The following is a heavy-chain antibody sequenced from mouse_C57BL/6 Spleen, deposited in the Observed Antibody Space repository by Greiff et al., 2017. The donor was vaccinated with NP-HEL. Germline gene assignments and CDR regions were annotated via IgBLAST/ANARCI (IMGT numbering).Heavy chain of an antibody. D-gene: IGHD1-1*01. V-gene: IGHV1-61*01. J-gene: IGHJ3*01. Sequence: QVQLQQSGAELVRPGSSVKLSCKASGYTFTSYWMDWVKQRPGQGLEWIGNIYPSDSETHFNQKFKDKATLTVDKSSSTAYMQLSSLTSDDSAVYYCARSYDYGSSFFAYWGQGTLVTVSA. CDR1: GYTFTSYW. CDR3: ARSYDYGSSFFAY. CDR2: IYPSDSET.